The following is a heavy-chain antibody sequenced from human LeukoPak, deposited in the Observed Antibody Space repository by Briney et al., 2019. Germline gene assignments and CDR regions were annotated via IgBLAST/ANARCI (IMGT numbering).Heavy chain of an antibody. D-gene: IGHD2/OR15-2a*01. J-gene: IGHJ4*02. V-gene: IGHV4-59*01. CDR1: GGSISSYY. Sequence: SETLSLTCTVPGGSISSYYWGWIRQPPGKGLEWIGYIYYSGSTNYNPSLKSRVTISVDTSKNQFSLKLSSVTAADTAVYYCARTRISYFDYWGQGTPVTVSS. CDR2: IYYSGST. CDR3: ARTRISYFDY.